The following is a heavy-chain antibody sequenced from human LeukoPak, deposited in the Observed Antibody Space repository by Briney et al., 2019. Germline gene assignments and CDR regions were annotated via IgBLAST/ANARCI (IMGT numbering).Heavy chain of an antibody. CDR3: ATVSFDYGGNRDG. V-gene: IGHV1-46*01. CDR2: INPSGGST. CDR1: GYTFTSYY. Sequence: ASVKVSCKASGYTFTSYYMHWVRQAPGQGLEWMGIINPSGGSTSYAQKFQGRVTMTEDTSTDTAYMELSSLRSEDTAVYYCATVSFDYGGNRDGWGQGTLVTVSS. D-gene: IGHD4-23*01. J-gene: IGHJ4*02.